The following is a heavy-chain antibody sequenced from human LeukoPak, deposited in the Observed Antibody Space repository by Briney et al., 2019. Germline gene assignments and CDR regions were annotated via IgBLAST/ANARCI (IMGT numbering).Heavy chain of an antibody. V-gene: IGHV7-4-1*02. CDR3: ARASPRCNRGLNYNLVEP. Sequence: GASVKVSCKASRYTFTIYAMNWVRQAPGQGLEWMGWINTNTGNPTYAQGFTGRFVFYLDTSVSTAYLQISSLKAEDPAVYYCARASPRCNRGLNYNLVEPWGQGTLVTASS. D-gene: IGHD1-7*01. J-gene: IGHJ5*02. CDR2: INTNTGNP. CDR1: RYTFTIYA.